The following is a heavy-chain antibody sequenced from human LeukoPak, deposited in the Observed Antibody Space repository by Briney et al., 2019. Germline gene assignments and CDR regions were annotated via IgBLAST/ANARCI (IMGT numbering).Heavy chain of an antibody. D-gene: IGHD3-3*01. Sequence: PSQTLSLTCTVSGGSISSGGYSWTWIRQPPGKGLEWIGYIYNSGSTNYNPSLKSRITISVDTSKNQFSLRLSSVTAADTAVYYCASFLEWEGFDHWGQGTLVTVSS. J-gene: IGHJ4*02. CDR1: GGSISSGGYS. CDR2: IYNSGST. V-gene: IGHV4-30-4*08. CDR3: ASFLEWEGFDH.